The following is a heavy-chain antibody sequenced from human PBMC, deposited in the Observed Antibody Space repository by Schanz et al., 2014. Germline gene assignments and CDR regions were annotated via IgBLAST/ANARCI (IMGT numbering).Heavy chain of an antibody. D-gene: IGHD3-9*01. CDR3: AKDHAGSDILTALGN. J-gene: IGHJ4*02. V-gene: IGHV3-30*18. Sequence: QVHLVESGGGVVQPGRSLRLSCAASGFTFSRYGMHWVRQAPGKGLEWVAVISDDGSGKYSADSVKGRFTISRDNSKNTLYLQMNSLRAEDTAVYYCAKDHAGSDILTALGNWGQGTLVTVSS. CDR2: ISDDGSGK. CDR1: GFTFSRYG.